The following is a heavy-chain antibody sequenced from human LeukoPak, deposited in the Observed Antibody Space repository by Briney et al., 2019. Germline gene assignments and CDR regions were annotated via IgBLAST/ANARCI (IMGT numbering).Heavy chain of an antibody. Sequence: GGSLRLSCAASGFIFSSYPMSWVRQAPGKGLEWVSAITSSGDSIYYADSVQGRFTISRDNSKNTLSLQMNTLRAEGTAVYYCAKENPVGGTNYFDYWGQGTLVTVSS. J-gene: IGHJ4*02. V-gene: IGHV3-23*01. D-gene: IGHD1-26*01. CDR3: AKENPVGGTNYFDY. CDR2: ITSSGDSI. CDR1: GFIFSSYP.